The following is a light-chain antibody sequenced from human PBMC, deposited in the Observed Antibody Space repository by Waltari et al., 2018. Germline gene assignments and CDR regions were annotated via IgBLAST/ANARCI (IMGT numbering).Light chain of an antibody. V-gene: IGKV3-11*01. CDR1: QSISVY. Sequence: EVVLTQSPATLSLSPGESATLSCRASQSISVYVAWYQQRPGQPPRLLIHDASIRAIVIPAWFRGSGSGTDFTLTIDTLEPEDFAIYYCQHRSTWPHFAGGTKVEVK. CDR2: DAS. CDR3: QHRSTWPH. J-gene: IGKJ4*01.